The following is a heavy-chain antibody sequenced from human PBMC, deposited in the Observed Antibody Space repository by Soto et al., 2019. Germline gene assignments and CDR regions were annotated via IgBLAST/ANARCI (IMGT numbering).Heavy chain of an antibody. J-gene: IGHJ5*02. V-gene: IGHV3-48*01. CDR2: ISSSSSTI. Sequence: GGSLRLSCAASGFTFSSYSMNWVRQAPGKGLEWVSYISSSSSTIYYADSVKGRFTISRDNAKNSLYLQMNSLRVEDTALYYCAKARSSGWFGNWFDPWGQGTLVTVSS. CDR1: GFTFSSYS. D-gene: IGHD6-19*01. CDR3: AKARSSGWFGNWFDP.